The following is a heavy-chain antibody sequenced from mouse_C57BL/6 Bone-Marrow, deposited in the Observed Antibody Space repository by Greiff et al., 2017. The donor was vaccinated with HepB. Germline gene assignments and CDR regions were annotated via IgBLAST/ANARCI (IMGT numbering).Heavy chain of an antibody. Sequence: DVMLVESGGGLVQPGGSLKLSCAASGFTFSDYGMAWVRQAPRKGPEWVAFISNLAYSIYYADTVTGRFTISRENAKNTLYLEMSSLRSEDTAMYYCARRDGYYGYYAMDYWGQGTSVTVSS. V-gene: IGHV5-15*04. D-gene: IGHD2-3*01. CDR3: ARRDGYYGYYAMDY. J-gene: IGHJ4*01. CDR1: GFTFSDYG. CDR2: ISNLAYSI.